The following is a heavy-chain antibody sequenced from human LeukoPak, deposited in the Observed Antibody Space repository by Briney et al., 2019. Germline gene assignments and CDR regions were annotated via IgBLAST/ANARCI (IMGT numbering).Heavy chain of an antibody. Sequence: GGSLRLSCAASGFTFSGHWMTWVRQAPGKGLEWVANIKEDGSRKNYVDSVKGRFTISRDNAKNSLYLQMNSLRAEDTAVYYCARDRTYGSGSYSFDYWGQGTLVTVSS. CDR1: GFTFSGHW. CDR3: ARDRTYGSGSYSFDY. J-gene: IGHJ4*02. V-gene: IGHV3-7*01. D-gene: IGHD3-10*01. CDR2: IKEDGSRK.